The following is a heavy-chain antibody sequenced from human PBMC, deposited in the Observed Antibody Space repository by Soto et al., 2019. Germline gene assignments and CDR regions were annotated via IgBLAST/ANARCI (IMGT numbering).Heavy chain of an antibody. J-gene: IGHJ4*02. CDR1: GSTFSNYA. D-gene: IGHD3-22*01. V-gene: IGHV3-23*01. CDR3: AKARYYDSTGYLYYFDY. CDR2: ITGSGDYT. Sequence: LRLSCAASGSTFSNYAMSWVRQAPGKGLEWVSSITGSGDYTYYADSVKGRFTISRDNSKNTLYLQMNSLRAEDTAVYYCAKARYYDSTGYLYYFDYWGQGTLVTVSS.